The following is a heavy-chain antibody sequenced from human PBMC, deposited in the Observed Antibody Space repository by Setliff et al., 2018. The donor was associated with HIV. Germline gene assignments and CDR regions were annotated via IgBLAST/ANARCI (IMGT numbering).Heavy chain of an antibody. CDR3: ARRGSYSSPETL. V-gene: IGHV4-4*09. J-gene: IGHJ4*02. CDR2: IYTSGST. Sequence: PSETLSLTCTVSGGSITNYYWSWIRQPPGKGLQWIGYIYTSGSTNYNPSLKSRVTISVVTSKNQFSLKVSSVTAADTAVYYCARRGSYSSPETLWGQGTLVTVSS. D-gene: IGHD1-26*01. CDR1: GGSITNYY.